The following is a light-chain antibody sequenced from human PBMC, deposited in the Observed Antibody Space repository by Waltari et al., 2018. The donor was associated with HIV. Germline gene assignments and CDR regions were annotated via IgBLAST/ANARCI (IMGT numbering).Light chain of an antibody. CDR1: SSDVGGYNY. V-gene: IGLV2-14*01. CDR3: SSYTSRSSNTPLT. CDR2: EVS. J-gene: IGLJ2*01. Sequence: QSALTQPASVSGSPGQSITISCTGTSSDVGGYNYVSWYQQHPGKAPKLMIYEVSNRPSGVSNRFSGSKSGNTAYLTISGLQTEDEADYYGSSYTSRSSNTPLTFGGGTKLTVL.